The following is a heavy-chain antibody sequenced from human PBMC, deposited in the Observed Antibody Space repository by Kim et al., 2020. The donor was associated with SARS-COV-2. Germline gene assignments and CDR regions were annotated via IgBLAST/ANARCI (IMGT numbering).Heavy chain of an antibody. CDR2: IIPIFGTA. CDR1: GGTFSSYA. V-gene: IGHV1-69*13. Sequence: SVKVSCKASGGTFSSYAISWVRQAPGQGLEWMGGIIPIFGTANYAQKFQGRVTITADESTSTAYMELSSLRSEDTAVYYCARDLYCSSTSCPPDYWGQGTLVTVSS. CDR3: ARDLYCSSTSCPPDY. D-gene: IGHD2-2*01. J-gene: IGHJ4*02.